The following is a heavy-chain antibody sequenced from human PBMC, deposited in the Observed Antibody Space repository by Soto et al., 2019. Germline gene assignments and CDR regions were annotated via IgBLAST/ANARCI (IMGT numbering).Heavy chain of an antibody. CDR1: GFTVSSNY. CDR2: IYSGGST. J-gene: IGHJ6*02. CDR3: ARGLLWFGNYGMDV. Sequence: EVQLVESGGGLVQPGGSLRLSCAASGFTVSSNYMSWVRQAPGKGLEWVSVIYSGGSTYYADSVKGRFTISRDNSKNTLYLKMNSLRAEDTAVYYCARGLLWFGNYGMDVWGQGTTVTVSS. V-gene: IGHV3-66*01. D-gene: IGHD3-10*01.